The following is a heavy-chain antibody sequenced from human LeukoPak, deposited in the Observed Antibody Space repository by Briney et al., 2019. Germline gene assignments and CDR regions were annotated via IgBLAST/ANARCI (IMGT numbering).Heavy chain of an antibody. D-gene: IGHD1-26*01. V-gene: IGHV3-30*18. CDR2: ISYNGSNK. CDR3: AKEGLVGATNY. Sequence: PGGSLRLSCAASGFTFSSYGMHWVRQAPGKGLEWVAVISYNGSNKYYADSVKGRFTISRDNSKNTLYLQMNSLRAEDTAVYYCAKEGLVGATNYWGQGTLVTVSS. J-gene: IGHJ4*02. CDR1: GFTFSSYG.